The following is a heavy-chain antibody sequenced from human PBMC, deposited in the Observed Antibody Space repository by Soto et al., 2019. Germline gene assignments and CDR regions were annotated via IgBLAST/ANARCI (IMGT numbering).Heavy chain of an antibody. Sequence: LSLTCTVSGGSISSSSYYWGWIRQPPGKGLEWIGSIYYSGSTYYNPSLKSRVTISVDTSKNQFSLKLSSVTAADTAVYYCARQGTGYSSGWSLYYYYYGMDVWGQGTTVTVSS. CDR1: GGSISSSSYY. V-gene: IGHV4-39*01. CDR3: ARQGTGYSSGWSLYYYYYGMDV. CDR2: IYYSGST. D-gene: IGHD6-19*01. J-gene: IGHJ6*02.